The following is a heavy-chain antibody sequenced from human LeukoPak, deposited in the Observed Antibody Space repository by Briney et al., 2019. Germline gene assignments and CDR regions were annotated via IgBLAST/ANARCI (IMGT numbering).Heavy chain of an antibody. CDR3: ARTGTPDYNFDY. J-gene: IGHJ4*02. CDR1: GFTFSSYG. D-gene: IGHD4-11*01. V-gene: IGHV3-30*03. Sequence: GRSLRLSCAPSGFTFSSYGMHWVRQAPGKGLEWVAIVSYDGSNKYYADSVKGRFTISRDNSKNTLYLQMNSLRAEDTAVYYCARTGTPDYNFDYWGQGTLVTVSS. CDR2: VSYDGSNK.